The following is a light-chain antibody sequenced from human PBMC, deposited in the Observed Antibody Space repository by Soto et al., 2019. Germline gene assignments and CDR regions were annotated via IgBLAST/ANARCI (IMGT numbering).Light chain of an antibody. J-gene: IGKJ2*01. CDR1: QSVTSSY. CDR2: DAS. CDR3: QQYGRSPYA. Sequence: EIVLTQSPGTLSLSPGERASLSCRASQSVTSSYLAWYQQKPGQPPRLLIYDASSRATGIPDRFSGSGSGTDFTLTISRLEPEDFTVYYCQQYGRSPYAFGQGTKLEIK. V-gene: IGKV3-20*01.